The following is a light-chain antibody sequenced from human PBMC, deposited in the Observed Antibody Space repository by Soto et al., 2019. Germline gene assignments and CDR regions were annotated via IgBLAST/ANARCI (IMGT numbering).Light chain of an antibody. CDR2: GAS. V-gene: IGKV3-20*01. CDR1: QSVSSSY. CDR3: QQYGTSPKT. J-gene: IGKJ1*01. Sequence: ENVLTQSPGTLSLSPGERATLSCRASQSVSSSYFAWYQQKPGQAPRLLIYGASSRATGIPDRFSGSGSGTDFALTISRLEPEDFAVYYCQQYGTSPKTFGQGTKVDIK.